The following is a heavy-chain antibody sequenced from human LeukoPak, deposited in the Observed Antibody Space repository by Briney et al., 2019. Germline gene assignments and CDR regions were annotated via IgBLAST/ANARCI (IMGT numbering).Heavy chain of an antibody. D-gene: IGHD3-22*01. CDR1: GGSISNGSYY. J-gene: IGHJ6*03. Sequence: PSETLSLTCTVSGGSISNGSYYWSWIRQPAGKGLEWIGRIYTSGSTNYNPSLKSRVTISVDTSKNQFSLKLSSVTAADTAVYYCARSKRGITMIVVHYYYYMDVWGKGTTVTVSS. CDR2: IYTSGST. CDR3: ARSKRGITMIVVHYYYYMDV. V-gene: IGHV4-61*02.